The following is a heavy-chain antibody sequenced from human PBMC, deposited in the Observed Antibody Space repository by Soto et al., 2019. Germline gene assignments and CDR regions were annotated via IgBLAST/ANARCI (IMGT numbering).Heavy chain of an antibody. D-gene: IGHD3-10*01. CDR2: IYYSGST. CDR3: AIGTIRRVIIRYWDY. Sequence: QVQLQESGPGLVKPSQTLSLTCTVSGGSISRGGYYWSWIRQPPGKGLEWIGYIYYSGSTYYNPSVQSQVTISVDTSKTQFSLKLRSGTHGDTAVDYCAIGTIRRVIIRYWDYWCPGTRVTVS. CDR1: GGSISRGGYY. J-gene: IGHJ4*02. V-gene: IGHV4-31*01.